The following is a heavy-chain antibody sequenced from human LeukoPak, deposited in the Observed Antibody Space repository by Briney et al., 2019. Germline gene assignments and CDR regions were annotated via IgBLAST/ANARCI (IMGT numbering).Heavy chain of an antibody. CDR2: INHSGST. CDR3: ARGLWFGLYYYYYYMDV. CDR1: GGSFSGYY. D-gene: IGHD3-10*01. Sequence: SGTLSLTCAVYGGSFSGYYWSWIRQPPGKGLEWIGEINHSGSTNYNPSLKSRVTISVDTSKNQFSLKLSSVTAADTAVYYCARGLWFGLYYYYYYMDVWGKGTTVTISS. V-gene: IGHV4-34*01. J-gene: IGHJ6*03.